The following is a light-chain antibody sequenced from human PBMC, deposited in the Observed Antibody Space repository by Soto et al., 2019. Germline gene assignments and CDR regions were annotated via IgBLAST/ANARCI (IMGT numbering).Light chain of an antibody. J-gene: IGKJ1*01. V-gene: IGKV1-33*01. CDR2: DIF. CDR1: QDIQTY. Sequence: DIQMTQSPSALSASVGDRVSITCQATQDIQTYLYWYQQRPGKAPQLLIYDIFNLETGVPLRFRGSGSGKDFTLTISRLEPEDFGVYYCQQYHNSILMFGQGTKVDIK. CDR3: QQYHNSILM.